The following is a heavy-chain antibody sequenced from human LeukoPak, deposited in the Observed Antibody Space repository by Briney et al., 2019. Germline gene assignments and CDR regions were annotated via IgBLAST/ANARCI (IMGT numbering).Heavy chain of an antibody. V-gene: IGHV5-51*01. CDR1: GNSFTNYW. Sequence: GESLKISCKCSGNSFTNYWIGWVRQMPGKGLEWMGIIYSGDSETRYSPSFQGQVTISADKSIGTAYLQWSSLKASDTAMYYCARQYLGSGSYKEDWGQGTLVTVSS. D-gene: IGHD3-10*01. CDR3: ARQYLGSGSYKED. J-gene: IGHJ4*02. CDR2: IYSGDSET.